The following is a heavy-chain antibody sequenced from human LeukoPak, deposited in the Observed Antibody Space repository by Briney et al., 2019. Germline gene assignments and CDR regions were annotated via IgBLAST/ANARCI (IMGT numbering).Heavy chain of an antibody. Sequence: PGGSLRLSCAVSGLTVSSNYMSWVRQAPGKGLEWVSAIYSGGSTFYADSVKGRFTISRDNSKNTLYLQMNSLRAEDTAVYYCAREPYNSGSSYFDYWGQGTLVTVSS. CDR1: GLTVSSNY. CDR2: IYSGGST. D-gene: IGHD3-10*01. J-gene: IGHJ4*02. V-gene: IGHV3-53*01. CDR3: AREPYNSGSSYFDY.